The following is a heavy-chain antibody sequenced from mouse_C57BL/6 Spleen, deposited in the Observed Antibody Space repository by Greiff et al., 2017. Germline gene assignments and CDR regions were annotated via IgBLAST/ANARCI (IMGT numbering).Heavy chain of an antibody. V-gene: IGHV3-6*01. J-gene: IGHJ3*01. CDR3: ARSHYYGSSYSWFAY. CDR1: GYSITSGYY. Sequence: EVKLEESGPGLVKPSQSLSLTCSVTGYSITSGYYWNWIRQFPGNKLEWMGYISNDGSNNSNPSLKDRISITRDTSKNQFFLKLNSVTTEDTATYYGARSHYYGSSYSWFAYWGQGALVTVSA. D-gene: IGHD1-1*01. CDR2: ISNDGSN.